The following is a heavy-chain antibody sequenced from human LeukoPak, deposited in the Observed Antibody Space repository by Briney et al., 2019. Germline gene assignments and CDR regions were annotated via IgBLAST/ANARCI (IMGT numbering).Heavy chain of an antibody. Sequence: GGSLRLSCAASGFTFSNYAMSWDRQAPGKGLEWVSVISGGGDTTYYTDSVKGRFAISRDNSKNTVYLQMNSLRAEDTAVYYCAKGPHFAFGAGSSWYEDLYYFDYWGQGTLVTVSS. CDR2: ISGGGDTT. CDR1: GFTFSNYA. J-gene: IGHJ4*02. D-gene: IGHD6-13*01. CDR3: AKGPHFAFGAGSSWYEDLYYFDY. V-gene: IGHV3-23*01.